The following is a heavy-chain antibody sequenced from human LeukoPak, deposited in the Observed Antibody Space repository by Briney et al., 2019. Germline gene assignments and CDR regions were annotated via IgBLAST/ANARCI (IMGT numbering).Heavy chain of an antibody. CDR1: LFTFSNYA. CDR3: AKWGDYDVLTGYYVSDY. J-gene: IGHJ4*02. Sequence: GGSLRLSCAASLFTFSNYAMSWVRPAPGKGLEWVSAITGSSGSTYYADSVKGRFTTSRDNSKNTLYLQMNSLRAEDTAVYYCAKWGDYDVLTGYYVSDYWGQGTLVTVSS. V-gene: IGHV3-23*01. CDR2: ITGSSGST. D-gene: IGHD3-9*01.